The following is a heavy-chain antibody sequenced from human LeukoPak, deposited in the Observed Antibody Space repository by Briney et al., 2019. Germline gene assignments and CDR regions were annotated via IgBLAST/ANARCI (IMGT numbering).Heavy chain of an antibody. CDR1: GGTFSSYA. D-gene: IGHD5-12*01. CDR3: ARALGGYTKGWFDP. Sequence: SVKVSCKASGGTFSSYAISWVRQAPGQGLEWMGGIIPIFGTANYAQKFQGRVTITADESASTAYMELSSLRSEDTAVYYCARALGGYTKGWFDPWGQGTLVTVSS. V-gene: IGHV1-69*13. J-gene: IGHJ5*02. CDR2: IIPIFGTA.